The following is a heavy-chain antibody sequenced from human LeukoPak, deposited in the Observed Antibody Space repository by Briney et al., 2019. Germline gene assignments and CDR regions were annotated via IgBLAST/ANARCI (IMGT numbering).Heavy chain of an antibody. Sequence: GRSLRLSCAASGFTFSSYGMHWVRQAPGKGLEWVAVISYDGSNKYYADSVKGRFTISRGNSKNTLYLQMNSLRAEDTAVYYCAKGNFWSGYYTGETTHFDYWGQGTLVTVSS. V-gene: IGHV3-30*18. CDR3: AKGNFWSGYYTGETTHFDY. CDR1: GFTFSSYG. CDR2: ISYDGSNK. J-gene: IGHJ4*02. D-gene: IGHD3-3*01.